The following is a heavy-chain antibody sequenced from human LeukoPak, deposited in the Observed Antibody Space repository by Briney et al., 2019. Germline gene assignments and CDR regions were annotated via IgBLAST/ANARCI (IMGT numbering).Heavy chain of an antibody. V-gene: IGHV4-59*01. CDR3: ARLETTVVTHFDY. CDR2: IYSSGST. J-gene: IGHJ4*02. Sequence: SETLSLTCTVSGGSISSYYWSWIRQPPGKGLEWIGYIYSSGSTNYNPSLKSRVTISVDTSKNQFSLKLSSVTAADTAVYYCARLETTVVTHFDYWGQGTLVTVSS. CDR1: GGSISSYY. D-gene: IGHD4-23*01.